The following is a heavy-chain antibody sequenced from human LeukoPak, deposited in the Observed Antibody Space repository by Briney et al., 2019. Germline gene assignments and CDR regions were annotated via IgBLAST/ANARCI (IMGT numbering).Heavy chain of an antibody. CDR1: GYTFTSYD. CDR2: LNPNSGNT. D-gene: IGHD2-15*01. Sequence: ASVKVSCKASGYTFTSYDINWVRQATGQGLEWMGWLNPNSGNTGYVQKIQGRVTMTRSTSISTAYMELSSLRSEDTAVYYCARGRYCSDGSCHGWLDPWGQGTLVTVSS. J-gene: IGHJ5*02. V-gene: IGHV1-8*01. CDR3: ARGRYCSDGSCHGWLDP.